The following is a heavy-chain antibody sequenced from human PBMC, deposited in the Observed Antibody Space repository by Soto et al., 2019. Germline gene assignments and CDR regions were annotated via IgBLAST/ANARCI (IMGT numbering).Heavy chain of an antibody. Sequence: SVKVSCKASGFTFTSSAVQWVRQARGQRLEWIGWIVVGSGNTNYAQKFQERVTITRDMSTSAAYMELSSLRSEDTAVYYCAATVAGTDYYYYGMDVWGQGTTVTVSS. CDR2: IVVGSGNT. V-gene: IGHV1-58*01. J-gene: IGHJ6*02. D-gene: IGHD6-19*01. CDR3: AATVAGTDYYYYGMDV. CDR1: GFTFTSSA.